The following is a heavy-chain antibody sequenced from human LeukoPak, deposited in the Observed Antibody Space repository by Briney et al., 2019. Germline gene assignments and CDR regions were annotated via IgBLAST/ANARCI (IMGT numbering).Heavy chain of an antibody. V-gene: IGHV4-59*01. CDR2: IYYSGST. J-gene: IGHJ6*03. CDR1: GGSISSYY. D-gene: IGHD5-24*01. Sequence: SETLSLTCTVSGGSISSYYWSWIRQPPGKGLEWIGYIYYSGSTNYNPSLKSRVTISVDTSKNQFSLKLSSVTAAGTAVYYCARVRDGYNYYYYYYMDVWGKGTTVTVSS. CDR3: ARVRDGYNYYYYYYMDV.